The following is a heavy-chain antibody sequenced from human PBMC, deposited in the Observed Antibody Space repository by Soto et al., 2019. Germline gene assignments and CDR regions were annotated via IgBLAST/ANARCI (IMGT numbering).Heavy chain of an antibody. CDR3: AKGGGKTIDY. Sequence: EVQLVQSGGGLVQPGGSLRLSCVASGFTVSSYWMHWVRQAPGKGLVWVSRIISDGSSTSYADSVKGRFTISRDNAKNTLYLQMNSLRAEDTAVYYCAKGGGKTIDYWGQGTLVTVSS. D-gene: IGHD2-15*01. CDR1: GFTVSSYW. CDR2: IISDGSST. J-gene: IGHJ4*02. V-gene: IGHV3-74*01.